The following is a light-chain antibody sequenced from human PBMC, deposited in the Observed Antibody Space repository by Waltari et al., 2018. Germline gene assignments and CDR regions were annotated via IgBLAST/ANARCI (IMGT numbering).Light chain of an antibody. Sequence: QPVLTQPPSSSASPGESARLTCTLPSDIYVGHFNLYSYPPQPGSPPSCLLSYKSGSEKAQASGVPSRFSGSKDASANAGILLTSGLQSEDEADYYCMFWPSNVWVFGGGTKLTVL. CDR1: SDIYVGHFN. J-gene: IGLJ3*02. CDR3: MFWPSNVWV. V-gene: IGLV5-37*01. CDR2: YKSGSEK.